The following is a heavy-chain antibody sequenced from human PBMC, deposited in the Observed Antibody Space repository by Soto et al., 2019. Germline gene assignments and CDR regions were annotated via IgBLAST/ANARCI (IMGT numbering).Heavy chain of an antibody. J-gene: IGHJ6*02. CDR2: IIPTLGTT. V-gene: IGHV1-69*13. D-gene: IGHD2-21*02. CDR3: ARDDATHCGDDCYRYFYYGMDV. CDR1: GGSFSKFA. Sequence: SVKVSCKASGGSFSKFAINWVRQAPGQGLEWMGGIIPTLGTTDYAHKFQGRVTITADEATRTAYMELSGLRSEDTAVYYCARDDATHCGDDCYRYFYYGMDVWGQGATVTVSS.